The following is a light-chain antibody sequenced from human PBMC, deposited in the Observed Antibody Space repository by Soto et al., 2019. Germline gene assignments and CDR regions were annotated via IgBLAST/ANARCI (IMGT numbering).Light chain of an antibody. CDR2: GTT. J-gene: IGLJ3*02. V-gene: IGLV1-40*01. Sequence: QAVVTQPPSVSGAPGQRVTITCSGSGSNIGAGYDVHWYQHVPTMPPRLLLFGTTNRPSVVPDRFSGSKSGTSASLAITGLQAEDEADYYCQSYDTRLTAWVFGGGTKVTVL. CDR1: GSNIGAGYD. CDR3: QSYDTRLTAWV.